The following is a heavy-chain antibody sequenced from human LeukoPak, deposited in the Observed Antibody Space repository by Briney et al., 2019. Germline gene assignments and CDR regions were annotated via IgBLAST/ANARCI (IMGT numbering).Heavy chain of an antibody. CDR1: GGPFSGYY. Sequence: SETLSLTCAVYGGPFSGYYWSWIRQPPGKGLEWIGEINHSGSTNYNPSLKSRVTISVDTSKNQFSLKLSSVTAADSAVYYCARLTRLSTSPDRYYLDYWGQGTLVTVSS. CDR3: ARLTRLSTSPDRYYLDY. CDR2: INHSGST. J-gene: IGHJ4*02. D-gene: IGHD6-6*01. V-gene: IGHV4-34*01.